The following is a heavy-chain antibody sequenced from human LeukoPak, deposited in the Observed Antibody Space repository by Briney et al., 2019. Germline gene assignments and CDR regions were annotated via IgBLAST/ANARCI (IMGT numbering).Heavy chain of an antibody. Sequence: TGGSLRLSCAASGFTFSNYWMTWIRQAPGKGLEWVANINQDGNDKCYVDSVKGRFTISRDNTKSSVFLQMNSLRAEDTAVYYCAVTRTWGDHWGQGTLVTVSS. J-gene: IGHJ4*02. D-gene: IGHD1-26*01. CDR3: AVTRTWGDH. CDR1: GFTFSNYW. V-gene: IGHV3-7*03. CDR2: INQDGNDK.